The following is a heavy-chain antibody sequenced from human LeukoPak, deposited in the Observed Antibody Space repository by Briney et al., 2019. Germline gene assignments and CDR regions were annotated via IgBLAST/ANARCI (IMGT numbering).Heavy chain of an antibody. D-gene: IGHD6-13*01. V-gene: IGHV3-73*01. CDR3: TRHLDGIAAYDY. CDR2: IGSKAFDYAT. Sequence: GGSLRLSCAASGFTFSGCAVHWVRQAPGKGLEWVGRIGSKAFDYATVYAASVEGSFTISRDDSKHTAFLQMNSLKTEDTAMYYCTRHLDGIAAYDYWGQGSLVTVSS. CDR1: GFTFSGCA. J-gene: IGHJ4*02.